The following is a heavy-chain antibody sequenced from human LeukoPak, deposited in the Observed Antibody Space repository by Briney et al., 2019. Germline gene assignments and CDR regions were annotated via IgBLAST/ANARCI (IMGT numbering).Heavy chain of an antibody. J-gene: IGHJ6*02. D-gene: IGHD3-22*01. V-gene: IGHV1-69*06. Sequence: SVKVSCKASGGTFSSYGISRGRQAPGQGLEWMGRIIPIFGTSNYAQKFQGRVTISADKFTSTAYMEVSSLRSEDTAVYYCARTNYYDSSGYQGAGTYYYGMDVWGQGTTVTVSS. CDR1: GGTFSSYG. CDR2: IIPIFGTS. CDR3: ARTNYYDSSGYQGAGTYYYGMDV.